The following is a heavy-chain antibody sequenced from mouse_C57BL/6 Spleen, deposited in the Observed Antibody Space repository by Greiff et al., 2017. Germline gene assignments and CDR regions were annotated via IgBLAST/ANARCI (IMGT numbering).Heavy chain of an antibody. V-gene: IGHV5-6*01. D-gene: IGHD2-4*01. CDR2: ISSGGSYT. Sequence: EVKLMESGGDLVKPGGSLKLSCAASGFTFSSYGMSWVRQTLDKRLEWVATISSGGSYTYYPASVKGRFTISRDTAKNTLYLQMSSLKSEDTAMYYCARHENDDYDDALYLDYWGQGTTLTVSS. CDR3: ARHENDDYDDALYLDY. J-gene: IGHJ2*01. CDR1: GFTFSSYG.